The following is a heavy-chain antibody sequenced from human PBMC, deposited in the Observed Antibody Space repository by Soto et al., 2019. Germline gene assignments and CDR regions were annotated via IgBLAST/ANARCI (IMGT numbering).Heavy chain of an antibody. J-gene: IGHJ5*02. D-gene: IGHD3-10*01. CDR1: GYTFTSYD. CDR2: MNPNSGNT. V-gene: IGHV1-8*01. CDR3: ARAGYYGSGSYYNVEWFDP. Sequence: QVQLVQSGAEVKKPGASVKVSCKASGYTFTSYDINWVRQATGQGLEWMGWMNPNSGNTGYAQKFQGRVPMTRNTSISTAYMELSSLRSEDTAVYYCARAGYYGSGSYYNVEWFDPWGQGTLVTVSS.